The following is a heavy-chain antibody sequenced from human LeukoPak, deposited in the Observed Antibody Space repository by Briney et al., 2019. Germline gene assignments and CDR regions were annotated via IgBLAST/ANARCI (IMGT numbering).Heavy chain of an antibody. CDR3: ARDRLAVAGQGDYFDY. CDR2: ISYDGSNK. D-gene: IGHD6-19*01. Sequence: GSLRLSCAASGFTFSSYAMHWVRQAPGKGLAWVAVISYDGSNKYYADSVKGRFTISRDNSKNTLYLQMNSLRAEDTAVYYCARDRLAVAGQGDYFDYWGQGTLVTVSS. J-gene: IGHJ4*02. V-gene: IGHV3-30*04. CDR1: GFTFSSYA.